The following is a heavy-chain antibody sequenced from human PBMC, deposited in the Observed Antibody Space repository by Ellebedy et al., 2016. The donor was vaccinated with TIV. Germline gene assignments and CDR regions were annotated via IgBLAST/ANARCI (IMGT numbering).Heavy chain of an antibody. J-gene: IGHJ5*02. CDR1: GFTFSIYS. Sequence: GGSLRLSXAASGFTFSIYSMHWVRQAPGKGLEWVAVISFDGSNIYHADSVKGRFTISRDNSKNTLYLQMNSLTTEDTAVYFCAKKTPGEVIAAPESWGQGTLVTVSS. CDR3: AKKTPGEVIAAPES. V-gene: IGHV3-30*18. D-gene: IGHD3-16*02. CDR2: ISFDGSNI.